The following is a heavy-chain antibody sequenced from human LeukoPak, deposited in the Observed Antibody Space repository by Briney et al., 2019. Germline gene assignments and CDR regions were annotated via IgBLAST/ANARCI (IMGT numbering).Heavy chain of an antibody. J-gene: IGHJ6*04. Sequence: ASVKVSCKASGYTFTSYGISWVRQAPGQGLEWMGWISAYNGNTNYAQKLQGRVTMTTDTSTSTAYMELRSLRSDDTAVYYCARNQYSGSYSPRDGMDVWGKGSTVSVSS. V-gene: IGHV1-18*01. CDR3: ARNQYSGSYSPRDGMDV. CDR2: ISAYNGNT. CDR1: GYTFTSYG. D-gene: IGHD1-26*01.